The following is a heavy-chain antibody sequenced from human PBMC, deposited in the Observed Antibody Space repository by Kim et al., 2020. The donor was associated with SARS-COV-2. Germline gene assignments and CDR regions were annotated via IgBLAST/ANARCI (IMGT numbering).Heavy chain of an antibody. CDR3: ATAIRDYDFWSGYWGRENWFDP. J-gene: IGHJ5*02. CDR1: GYTFTSYD. CDR2: MNPNSGNT. D-gene: IGHD3-3*01. V-gene: IGHV1-8*01. Sequence: ASVKVSCKASGYTFTSYDINWVRQATGQGLEWMGWMNPNSGNTGYAQKFQGRVTMTRNTSISTAYMELSSLRSEDTAVYYCATAIRDYDFWSGYWGRENWFDPWGQGTLVTVSS.